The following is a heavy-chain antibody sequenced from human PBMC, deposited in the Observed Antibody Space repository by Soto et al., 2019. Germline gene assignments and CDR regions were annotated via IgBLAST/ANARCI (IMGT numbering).Heavy chain of an antibody. Sequence: GGSLRLSCAASGFTFRIYSMHWVRQSPGKGLEWVAVMWYDGTNKYYGESVKGRFTISRDNSENTLYLQMNSLRVEDTAVYYCARDATFGTKGGSFDIWGHGTLVTV. V-gene: IGHV3-33*01. D-gene: IGHD3-16*01. CDR2: MWYDGTNK. J-gene: IGHJ3*02. CDR3: ARDATFGTKGGSFDI. CDR1: GFTFRIYS.